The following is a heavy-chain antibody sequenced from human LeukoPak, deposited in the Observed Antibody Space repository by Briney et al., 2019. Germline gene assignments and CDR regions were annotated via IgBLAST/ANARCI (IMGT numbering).Heavy chain of an antibody. CDR3: ARLYGVRAFDI. V-gene: IGHV4-59*01. CDR1: GGSISSYY. J-gene: IGHJ3*02. CDR2: IYYSGNT. Sequence: SETLSLTCTVSGGSISSYYWSWIRQPPGKGLEWIGYIYYSGNTNYNPSLKSRVTISVDTSKNQFSLKLSSVTAADTAVYYCARLYGVRAFDIWGQGTMVTVSS. D-gene: IGHD3-10*01.